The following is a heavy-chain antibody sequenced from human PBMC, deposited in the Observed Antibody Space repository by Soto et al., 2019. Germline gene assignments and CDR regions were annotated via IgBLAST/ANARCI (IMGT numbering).Heavy chain of an antibody. CDR3: ASSGYYYGWFDP. CDR1: GGSVSSGSYY. D-gene: IGHD3-22*01. Sequence: PSETLSLTCTVSGGSVSSGSYYWSWIRQPPGKGLEWIGYIYYSGSTNYNPSLKSRVTISVDTSKNQFSLKLSSVTAADTAVYYCASSGYYYGWFDPWAREPWSPSPQ. V-gene: IGHV4-61*01. J-gene: IGHJ5*02. CDR2: IYYSGST.